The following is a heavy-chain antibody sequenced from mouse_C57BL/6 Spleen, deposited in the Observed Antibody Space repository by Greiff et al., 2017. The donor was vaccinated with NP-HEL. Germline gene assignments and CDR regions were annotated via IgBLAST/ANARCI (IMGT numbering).Heavy chain of an antibody. J-gene: IGHJ4*01. CDR1: GYTFTSYW. Sequence: VQLQQSGAELVMPGASVKLSCKASGYTFTSYWMHWVKQRPGQGLEWIGEIDPSDSYTNYNQKFKGKSTLTVDKSSSTAYMQLSSLTSEDSAVYYCAPSLYYAMDYWGHRTSVTVSS. CDR3: APSLYYAMDY. CDR2: IDPSDSYT. V-gene: IGHV1-69*01.